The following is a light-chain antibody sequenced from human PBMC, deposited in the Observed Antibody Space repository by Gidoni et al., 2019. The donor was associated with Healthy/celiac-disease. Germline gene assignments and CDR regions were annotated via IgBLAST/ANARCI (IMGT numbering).Light chain of an antibody. J-gene: IGKJ1*01. V-gene: IGKV3-20*01. CDR3: QQYGSSPCT. Sequence: ELVLTQSPGTLSLSPGERATLSCRASHSVSSSYLAWYQQKPGQAPRLLIYGASSRATGIPDRFSGSGSGTDFTLTISRLEPEDFAVYYCQQYGSSPCTFGQGTKVEIK. CDR2: GAS. CDR1: HSVSSSY.